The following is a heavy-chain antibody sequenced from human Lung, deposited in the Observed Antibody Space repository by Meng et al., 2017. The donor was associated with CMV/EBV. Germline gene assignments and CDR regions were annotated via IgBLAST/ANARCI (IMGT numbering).Heavy chain of an antibody. J-gene: IGHJ6*01. D-gene: IGHD5-24*01. Sequence: PCEASGFTFSRFSLHWVRQAPGKGLEGVAVISYDGKDTLYADPVKDQYTISRNNYKSTLYLQMISLRPEDTADYYFAKSYNPSPLFICGVVVWGRGNXVNGAS. V-gene: IGHV3-30-3*02. CDR3: AKSYNPSPLFICGVVV. CDR2: ISYDGKDT. CDR1: GFTFSRFS.